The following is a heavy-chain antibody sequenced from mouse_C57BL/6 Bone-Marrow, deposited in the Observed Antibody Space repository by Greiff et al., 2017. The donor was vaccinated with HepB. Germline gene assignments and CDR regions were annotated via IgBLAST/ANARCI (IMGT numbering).Heavy chain of an antibody. Sequence: QVQLQQSGPELVKPGASVKISCKASGYAFSSSWMNWVKQRPGKGLEWIGRIYPGDGDTNYNGKFKGKATLPADKSSSAAYMQLSSLTSEDSAVYFCARRIYYDYDVGNYYAMDYWGQGTSVTVSS. CDR3: ARRIYYDYDVGNYYAMDY. J-gene: IGHJ4*01. V-gene: IGHV1-82*01. CDR1: GYAFSSSW. CDR2: IYPGDGDT. D-gene: IGHD2-4*01.